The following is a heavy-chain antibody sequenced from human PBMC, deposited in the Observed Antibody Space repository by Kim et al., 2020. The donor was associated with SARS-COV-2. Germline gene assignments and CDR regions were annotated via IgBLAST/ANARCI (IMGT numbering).Heavy chain of an antibody. Sequence: SETLSLTCTVSGGSISSYYWSWIRQPPGKGLEWIGYIYYSGSTNYNPSLKSRVTISVDTSKNQFSLKLSSVTAADTAVYYCASYVWGPRIVGVRGAFDIWGQGTMVTVSS. V-gene: IGHV4-59*13. CDR2: IYYSGST. D-gene: IGHD1-26*01. CDR1: GGSISSYY. J-gene: IGHJ3*02. CDR3: ASYVWGPRIVGVRGAFDI.